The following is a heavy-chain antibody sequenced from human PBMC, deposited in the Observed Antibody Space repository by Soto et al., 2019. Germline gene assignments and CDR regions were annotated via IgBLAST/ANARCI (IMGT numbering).Heavy chain of an antibody. CDR1: GGSISSYY. CDR3: ARRYASCFDY. CDR2: IYYSGST. J-gene: IGHJ4*02. V-gene: IGHV4-59*08. Sequence: TLSLTCTVSGGSISSYYWSWIRQPPGKGLEWIGYIYYSGSTNYNPSLKSRVTISVDTSKNQFSLKLSSVTAADTAVYYCARRYASCFDYWGQGTLVTVAS. D-gene: IGHD2-2*01.